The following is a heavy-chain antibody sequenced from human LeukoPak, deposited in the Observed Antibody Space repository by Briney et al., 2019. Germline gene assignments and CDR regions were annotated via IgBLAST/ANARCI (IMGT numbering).Heavy chain of an antibody. V-gene: IGHV4-59*01. CDR2: IYYSGST. CDR3: ARGYCSSTSCYYYYYYYMDV. J-gene: IGHJ6*03. CDR1: GGSISSYY. Sequence: TSETLPLTCTVSGGSISSYYWSWIRQPPGKGLEWIGYIYYSGSTNYNPSLKSRVTISVDTSKNQFSLKLSSVTAADTAVYYCARGYCSSTSCYYYYYYYMDVWGKGTTVTVSS. D-gene: IGHD2-2*01.